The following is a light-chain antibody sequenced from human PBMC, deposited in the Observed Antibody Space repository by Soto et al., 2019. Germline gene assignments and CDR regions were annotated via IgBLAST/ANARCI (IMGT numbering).Light chain of an antibody. J-gene: IGKJ1*01. CDR3: QHYNRYSEA. V-gene: IGKV1-5*03. CDR2: KAS. CDR1: QTISSW. Sequence: DIQMTQSPSTLSGSVGDRVTITCRASQTISSWLAWYQQKPGKAPKLLIYKASTLKSGAPSRFSGSGSGTEFTLTISSLQPDDFATYYCQHYNRYSEAFGQGTKVDI.